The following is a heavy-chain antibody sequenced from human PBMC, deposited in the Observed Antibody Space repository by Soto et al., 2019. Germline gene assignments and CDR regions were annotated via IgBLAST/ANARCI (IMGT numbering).Heavy chain of an antibody. CDR1: GYTFTSYY. Sequence: ASVKVSCKASGYTFTSYYMHWVRHAPGQGLEWMGIINPSNSTSYAQKFQGRVTMTRDTSTSTVYMELSSLRSEDTAVYYCATMYCSGGSCYSIDYWGQRTLVSAPQ. V-gene: IGHV1-46*03. J-gene: IGHJ4*02. D-gene: IGHD2-15*01. CDR3: ATMYCSGGSCYSIDY. CDR2: INPSNST.